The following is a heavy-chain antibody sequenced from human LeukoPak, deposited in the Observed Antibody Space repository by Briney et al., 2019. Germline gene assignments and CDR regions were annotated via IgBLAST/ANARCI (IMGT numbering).Heavy chain of an antibody. CDR2: ISGSGGST. V-gene: IGHV3-23*01. CDR3: VREDTPATANY. Sequence: GGSLRLSCAASGFTFSSYAMSWVRQAPGKGLEWVSAISGSGGSTYYADSVKGRFTISRDNSKDTLFLQMHSLRPGDTAVYYCVREDTPATANYWGQGTLVTISS. CDR1: GFTFSSYA. J-gene: IGHJ4*02. D-gene: IGHD2-21*02.